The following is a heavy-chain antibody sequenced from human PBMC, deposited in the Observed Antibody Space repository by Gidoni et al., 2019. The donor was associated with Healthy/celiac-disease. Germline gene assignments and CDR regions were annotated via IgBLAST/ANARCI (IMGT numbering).Heavy chain of an antibody. CDR1: ACSISSSSEY. Sequence: QLQLQEPGPGLVTPSETLSLTCTVSACSISSSSEYWGWIRQPPGKGLEWSGSIYYSGSTYYNPSLKSRVAISVDTSKNQFSLKLSSVTAADTAVYYCARQTQGSGFDPWGQGTLVTVSS. CDR2: IYYSGST. V-gene: IGHV4-39*01. CDR3: ARQTQGSGFDP. J-gene: IGHJ5*02.